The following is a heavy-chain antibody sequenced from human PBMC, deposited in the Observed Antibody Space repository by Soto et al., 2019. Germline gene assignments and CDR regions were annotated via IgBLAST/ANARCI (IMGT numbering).Heavy chain of an antibody. CDR3: ARWSGSYFYAFDI. CDR1: GGTFSSYT. V-gene: IGHV1-69*02. Sequence: SVKVSCKASGGTFSSYTISWVRQAPGQGLEWMGRISANHGITNYAQKLQGRVTMTTDKSTSTAYMELRSLRSDDTAVYYCARWSGSYFYAFDIWGQGTMVTVSS. CDR2: ISANHGIT. D-gene: IGHD1-26*01. J-gene: IGHJ3*02.